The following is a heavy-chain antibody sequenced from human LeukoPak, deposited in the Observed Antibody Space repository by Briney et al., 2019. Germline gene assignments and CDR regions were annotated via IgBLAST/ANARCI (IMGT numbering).Heavy chain of an antibody. V-gene: IGHV3-21*01. J-gene: IGHJ2*01. CDR3: ARKRLPPNIAVAGTGSPNYWYFDL. Sequence: PGRSLRLSCTASGFTFDDYAMHWARQAPGKGLEWVSSISSSSSYIYYADSVKGRFTISRDNAKNSLYLQMNSLRAEDTAVYYCARKRLPPNIAVAGTGSPNYWYFDLWGRGTLVTVSS. CDR1: GFTFDDYA. CDR2: ISSSSSYI. D-gene: IGHD6-19*01.